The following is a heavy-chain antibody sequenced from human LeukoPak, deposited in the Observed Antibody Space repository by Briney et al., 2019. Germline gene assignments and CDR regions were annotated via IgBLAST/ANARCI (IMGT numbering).Heavy chain of an antibody. V-gene: IGHV4-31*03. Sequence: PSQTLSLTCTVSGGSISSGDYYWSWIRQHPGKGLEWIGFIYYTANAYYNPSLKSRFTIPVAPSNNQFSLKLTSVTAADAAMYYCARGVAAVADDFWGQRTLVTVSS. CDR1: GGSISSGDYY. D-gene: IGHD6-19*01. CDR2: IYYTANA. CDR3: ARGVAAVADDF. J-gene: IGHJ4*02.